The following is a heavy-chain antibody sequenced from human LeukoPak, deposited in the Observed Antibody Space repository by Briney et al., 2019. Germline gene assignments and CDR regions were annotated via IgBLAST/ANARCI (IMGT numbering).Heavy chain of an antibody. D-gene: IGHD3-16*01. J-gene: IGHJ4*02. Sequence: GGSLRLSCAASGFTVSSDYMTWVRQAPGKGLEWVSSIDVAGNTNYADSVRGRFTISRDNSKNTLNLHMNSLRAEDTAVYYCTRDVSGSRPNYWGQGTLVTVTS. V-gene: IGHV3-53*01. CDR1: GFTVSSDY. CDR3: TRDVSGSRPNY. CDR2: IDVAGNT.